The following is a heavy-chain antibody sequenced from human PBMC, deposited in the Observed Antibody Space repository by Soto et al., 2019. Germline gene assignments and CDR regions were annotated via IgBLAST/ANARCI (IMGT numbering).Heavy chain of an antibody. CDR1: GYSFTSYW. CDR2: IYPGDSDT. J-gene: IGHJ3*02. CDR3: ARLPDSSSWYDGGAFDI. Sequence: GESLKISCKGSGYSFTSYWIGWVRQMPGKGLEWMGIIYPGDSDTRYSPSFQGQVTISADKSISTAYLQWSSLKASDTAMYYCARLPDSSSWYDGGAFDIWSQGTMVTVSS. D-gene: IGHD6-13*01. V-gene: IGHV5-51*01.